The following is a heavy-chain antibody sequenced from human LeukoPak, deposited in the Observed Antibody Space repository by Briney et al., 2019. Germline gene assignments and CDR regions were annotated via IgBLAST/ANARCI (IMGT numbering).Heavy chain of an antibody. CDR1: GFTVSSNY. CDR3: GGYSSLDH. Sequence: GGSLRLSCAASGFTVSSNYMSWVRQAPGKGLEWVSVIYSDGGTYYADSVKGRFTISRDNSKNTLYLQMDSLRVEDTAVYYCGGYSSLDHWGQGTLVTASS. CDR2: IYSDGGT. J-gene: IGHJ4*02. V-gene: IGHV3-53*01. D-gene: IGHD3-22*01.